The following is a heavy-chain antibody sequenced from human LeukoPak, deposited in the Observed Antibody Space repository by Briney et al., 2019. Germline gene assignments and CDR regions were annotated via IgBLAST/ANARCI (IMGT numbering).Heavy chain of an antibody. CDR1: GFIFSNYA. CDR2: ISGSGDST. Sequence: GTSLRLSCAASGFIFSNYAMSWVRQVPGKGLECVSVISGSGDSTYYADSVKGRFTISRDNSKNTLYVQMNSLRAEDTALYYCAKDMWSTTNNWFDPWGQGTLVTVSS. V-gene: IGHV3-23*01. J-gene: IGHJ5*02. D-gene: IGHD1-14*01. CDR3: AKDMWSTTNNWFDP.